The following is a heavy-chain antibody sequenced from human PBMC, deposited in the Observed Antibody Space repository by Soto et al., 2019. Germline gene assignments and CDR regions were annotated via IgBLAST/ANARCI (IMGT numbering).Heavy chain of an antibody. D-gene: IGHD6-19*01. CDR2: IYYSGST. V-gene: IGHV4-59*01. J-gene: IGHJ3*02. Sequence: SETLSLTCTVSGGSISSYYWSWIRQPPGKGLEWIGYIYYSGSTNYNPSLKSRVTISVDTSKNQFSLKLSSVTAADTAVYYCAREGGWPGAFDIWGQGTMVTVS. CDR1: GGSISSYY. CDR3: AREGGWPGAFDI.